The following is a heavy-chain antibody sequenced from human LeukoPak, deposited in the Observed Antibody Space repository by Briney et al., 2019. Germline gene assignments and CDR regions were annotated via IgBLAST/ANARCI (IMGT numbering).Heavy chain of an antibody. J-gene: IGHJ4*02. D-gene: IGHD5-12*01. CDR3: AKDISWLRSVY. V-gene: IGHV3-23*01. Sequence: PGGSLRLSCAVSGFTFSSYEMNWVRQAPGKGLEWVSVISGSGGSTYYADSVKGRFTISRDNTKNTLYLQMNSLRAEDTAVYYCAKDISWLRSVYWGQGTLVTVSS. CDR2: ISGSGGST. CDR1: GFTFSSYE.